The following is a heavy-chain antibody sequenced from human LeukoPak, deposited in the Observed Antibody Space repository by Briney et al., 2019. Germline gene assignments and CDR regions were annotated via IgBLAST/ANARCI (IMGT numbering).Heavy chain of an antibody. V-gene: IGHV3-74*01. J-gene: IGHJ4*02. Sequence: GGSLRLSCAASGFTFSSYWMHWVRQTPGKGLVWVSRINSDGSSTSYADSVKGRFTISRDNAKNSLYLQMNSLRAEDTAVYYCARRGVYYDSSGFYGYWGQGTLVTVSS. CDR2: INSDGSST. CDR1: GFTFSSYW. CDR3: ARRGVYYDSSGFYGY. D-gene: IGHD3-22*01.